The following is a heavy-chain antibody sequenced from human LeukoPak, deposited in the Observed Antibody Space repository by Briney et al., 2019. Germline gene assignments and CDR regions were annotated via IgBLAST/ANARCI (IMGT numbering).Heavy chain of an antibody. CDR1: GFIFSNSA. CDR3: AKRIQSAMATGY. J-gene: IGHJ4*02. D-gene: IGHD5-18*01. CDR2: ISGSGGST. Sequence: GGSLRLSCAASGFIFSNSALSWVRQAPGKGLEWVSDISGSGGSTCYADSAKGRFTISRDNSKNTLYLQMNSLRVEDTAVYYCAKRIQSAMATGYWGQGTLVTVSS. V-gene: IGHV3-23*01.